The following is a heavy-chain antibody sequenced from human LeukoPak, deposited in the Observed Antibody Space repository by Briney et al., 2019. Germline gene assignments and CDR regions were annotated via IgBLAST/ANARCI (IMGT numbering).Heavy chain of an antibody. Sequence: HPGGSLRLSCAASGFTFSSYAMHWVRQAPGKGLEWVAVISYDGSNKYYADSVKGRFTISRDNSKNTLYLQMNSLRAEDTAVYYCARSVGIAARPNWFDPWGQGTLVTVSS. J-gene: IGHJ5*02. CDR2: ISYDGSNK. CDR3: ARSVGIAARPNWFDP. V-gene: IGHV3-30-3*01. D-gene: IGHD6-6*01. CDR1: GFTFSSYA.